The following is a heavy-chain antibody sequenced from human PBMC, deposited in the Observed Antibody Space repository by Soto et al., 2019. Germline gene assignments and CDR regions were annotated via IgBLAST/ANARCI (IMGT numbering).Heavy chain of an antibody. Sequence: PXATLSLTCAVYGGSFSGYYWSWIRQPPGKGLEWIGEINHSGSTNYNPSLKSRVTISVDTSKNQFSLKLSSVTAADTAVYYCARGRYYDSSGYLGYLYYYGMDVWGQGTTVTVSS. D-gene: IGHD3-22*01. CDR1: GGSFSGYY. V-gene: IGHV4-34*01. J-gene: IGHJ6*02. CDR3: ARGRYYDSSGYLGYLYYYGMDV. CDR2: INHSGST.